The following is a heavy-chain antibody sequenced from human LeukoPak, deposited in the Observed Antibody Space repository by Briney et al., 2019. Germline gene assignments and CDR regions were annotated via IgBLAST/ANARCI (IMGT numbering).Heavy chain of an antibody. CDR2: IWYDGSNR. D-gene: IGHD1-1*01. J-gene: IGHJ6*04. Sequence: PGGSLRLSCAASGFTFSGYGMHWVRQAPDKGLEWVAVIWYDGSNRYYTDSVRGRFTISRDNSKNTLYLQMNSLRAEDTAVYYCARWNGNLQRLDVWGKGTTVTVSS. CDR1: GFTFSGYG. V-gene: IGHV3-33*01. CDR3: ARWNGNLQRLDV.